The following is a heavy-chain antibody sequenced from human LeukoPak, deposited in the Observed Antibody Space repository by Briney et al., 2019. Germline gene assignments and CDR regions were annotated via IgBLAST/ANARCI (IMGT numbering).Heavy chain of an antibody. J-gene: IGHJ6*03. D-gene: IGHD4-11*01. CDR2: VNPKSGGT. V-gene: IGHV1-2*02. Sequence: ASVKVSCKASGYTFTGHYIHWGRQAPGQGLEGVGWVNPKSGGTNYAQKFLDRVTMTTDMSISTAYMELIRLRSRDTAVYFCARGSSKYVFGYYMDVWGKGTSIIVSS. CDR1: GYTFTGHY. CDR3: ARGSSKYVFGYYMDV.